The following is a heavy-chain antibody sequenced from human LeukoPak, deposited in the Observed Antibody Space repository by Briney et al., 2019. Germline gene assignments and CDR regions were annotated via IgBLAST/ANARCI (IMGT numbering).Heavy chain of an antibody. Sequence: GSLRLSCAAPGFTFSTYAMSWVRPAPGKGLEWVSTISGSGGSTYYADSVKGRFTISRDNSKNTLYLQMNSLRAEDTAVYYCAKAPDCSSASCYTAIDYWGQGTLVTVSS. CDR3: AKAPDCSSASCYTAIDY. V-gene: IGHV3-23*01. J-gene: IGHJ4*02. CDR2: ISGSGGST. CDR1: GFTFSTYA. D-gene: IGHD2-2*02.